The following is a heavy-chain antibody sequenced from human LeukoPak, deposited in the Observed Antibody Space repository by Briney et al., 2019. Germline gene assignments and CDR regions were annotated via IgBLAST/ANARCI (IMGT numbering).Heavy chain of an antibody. CDR3: ARVVLRYFDY. J-gene: IGHJ4*02. D-gene: IGHD3-9*01. CDR1: GGSISSYY. CDR2: IYYSEST. Sequence: PSETLSLTCTVSGGSISSYYWSWIRQPPGKGLEWIGYIYYSESTNYNPSLKSRVTISVDTSKNQFSLKLSSVTAADTAVYYCARVVLRYFDYWGQGTLVTVSS. V-gene: IGHV4-59*01.